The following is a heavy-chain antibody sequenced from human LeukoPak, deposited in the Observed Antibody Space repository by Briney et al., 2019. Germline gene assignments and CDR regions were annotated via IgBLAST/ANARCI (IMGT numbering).Heavy chain of an antibody. J-gene: IGHJ4*02. V-gene: IGHV4-59*08. CDR3: ARQGNGDYHFDY. D-gene: IGHD4-17*01. CDR2: IYYSGST. Sequence: PSETLSLTCTVSGGSISSYYWSWIRQPPGKGLEWIGYIYYSGSTNYNPSLKSRVTISVDTSKNQFSLKLSSVTAADTAVYYCARQGNGDYHFDYWGQGALVTVSS. CDR1: GGSISSYY.